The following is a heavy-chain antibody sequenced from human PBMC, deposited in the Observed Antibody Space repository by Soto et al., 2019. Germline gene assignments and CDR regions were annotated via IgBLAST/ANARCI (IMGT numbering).Heavy chain of an antibody. J-gene: IGHJ6*02. D-gene: IGHD2-2*02. CDR1: GYTFTSYY. CDR3: AGESCSSTSWYTSTVVPVDYYYYGMDV. Sequence: ASVKVSCKASGYTFTSYYMHWVRQAPGQGLEWMGIISPSGGSTSYAQKFQGRVTMTRDTSTSTVYMGLSSLRSEDTAVYYFAGESCSSTSWYTSTVVPVDYYYYGMDVWGQGTPVTVSS. CDR2: ISPSGGST. V-gene: IGHV1-46*01.